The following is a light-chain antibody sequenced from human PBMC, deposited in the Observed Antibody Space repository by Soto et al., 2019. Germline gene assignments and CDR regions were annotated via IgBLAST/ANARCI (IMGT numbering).Light chain of an antibody. J-gene: IGLJ2*01. CDR2: VGTVGIVG. CDR3: GADHGSGSNFVKV. V-gene: IGLV9-49*01. CDR1: SGYSNYK. Sequence: QPVLTQPPSASASLGASVTLTCTLSSGYSNYKVDWYQQRPGKGPRFVMRVGTVGIVGSKGDGIPDRFSVLGSGLNRYLTIKNIQEEDESDYHCGADHGSGSNFVKVFGGGTKLTVL.